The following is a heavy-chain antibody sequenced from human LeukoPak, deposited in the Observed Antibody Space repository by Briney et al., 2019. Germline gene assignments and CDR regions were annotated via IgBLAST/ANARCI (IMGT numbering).Heavy chain of an antibody. CDR1: GFTFDDYG. Sequence: GGSLRLSCAASGFTFDDYGMSWVRQAPGKGLEWVSGINWNGGSTGYADSVKGRFTISRDNAKNSLYLQMNSLRAEDTALYYCARAWRWGLGGYSYGPFDYWGQGTLVTVSS. D-gene: IGHD5-18*01. V-gene: IGHV3-20*04. CDR3: ARAWRWGLGGYSYGPFDY. CDR2: INWNGGST. J-gene: IGHJ4*02.